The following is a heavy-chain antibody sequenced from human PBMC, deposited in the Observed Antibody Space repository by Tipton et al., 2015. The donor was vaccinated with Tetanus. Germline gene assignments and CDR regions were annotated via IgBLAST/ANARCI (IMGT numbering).Heavy chain of an antibody. CDR2: INPSGGLT. J-gene: IGHJ3*01. V-gene: IGHV1-46*01. CDR3: ARERGNRANAFDF. D-gene: IGHD2/OR15-2a*01. Sequence: QLVQSGAELQKPGASVKLSCKASGYTFTSFLVHWVRQAPGQGLEWMGLINPSGGLTTYAQKFKGRLFLTKDTSTTTVSMELTSLRSDDTAFYYCARERGNRANAFDFWGQGTLVTVSS. CDR1: GYTFTSFL.